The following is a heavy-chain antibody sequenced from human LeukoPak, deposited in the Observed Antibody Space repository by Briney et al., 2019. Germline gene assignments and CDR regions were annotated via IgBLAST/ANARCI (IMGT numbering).Heavy chain of an antibody. CDR1: GFTFSSYD. CDR3: ARAVVRGVPDY. Sequence: GGSLRLSCAASGFTFSSYDMHWVRQATGKGLEWVSAIGTAGDTYYPGSVKGRFTISRENAKNSLYLQMSSLRAGDTAVCYCARAVVRGVPDYWGQGTLVTVSS. D-gene: IGHD3-10*01. J-gene: IGHJ4*02. CDR2: IGTAGDT. V-gene: IGHV3-13*01.